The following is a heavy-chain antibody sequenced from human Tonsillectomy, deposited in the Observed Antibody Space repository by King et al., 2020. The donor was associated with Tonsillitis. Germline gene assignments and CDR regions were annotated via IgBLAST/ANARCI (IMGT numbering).Heavy chain of an antibody. J-gene: IGHJ4*02. V-gene: IGHV3-9*01. CDR2: ISWNSGSI. D-gene: IGHD1-26*01. CDR1: GFTFDDYA. CDR3: AKDKSYYLAGDSFDY. Sequence: VQLVESGGGLVQPGRSLRLSCAASGFTFDDYAMHWVRQAPGKGLEWVSDISWNSGSIGYADSVKGRFTISRDNAKSSLYLQMNSLRAEDTALYYCAKDKSYYLAGDSFDYWGQGTLVTVSS.